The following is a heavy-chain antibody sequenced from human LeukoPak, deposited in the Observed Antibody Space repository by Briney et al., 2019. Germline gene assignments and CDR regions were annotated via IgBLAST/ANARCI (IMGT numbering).Heavy chain of an antibody. J-gene: IGHJ4*02. CDR2: ISSSSSYI. CDR1: GFTFSSYS. Sequence: GGSLRLSCAASGFTFSSYSMNWVRQAPGKGLEWVSSISSSSSYIYYADSVKGRSTISRDNAKNSMYLQMNSLRAEDTAVYYCARATNWNYAYWGQGTLVTVSS. CDR3: ARATNWNYAY. V-gene: IGHV3-21*01. D-gene: IGHD1-7*01.